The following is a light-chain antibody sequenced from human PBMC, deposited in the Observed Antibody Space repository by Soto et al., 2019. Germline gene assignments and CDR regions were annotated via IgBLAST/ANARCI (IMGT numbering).Light chain of an antibody. CDR3: QQYNTWPPWT. CDR2: GAS. CDR1: QSVRSD. V-gene: IGKV3-15*01. J-gene: IGKJ1*01. Sequence: VVMTQSPATVSVSPGETVTLSCRASQSVRSDVAWYQQRPGQAPRLLIFGASSGVADVPARFSGSGSGTDFTLTISSLQSEDFAVYHCQQYNTWPPWTFGQGTKVE.